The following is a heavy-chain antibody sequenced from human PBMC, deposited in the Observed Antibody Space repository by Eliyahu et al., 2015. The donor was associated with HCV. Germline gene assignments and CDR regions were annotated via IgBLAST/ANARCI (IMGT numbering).Heavy chain of an antibody. Sequence: EVQLVESGGGLVQPGGSLRLSCAASGFXFSDYEMNWVRQAPGKGLEWVSYISNSDNTIYYADSXKGRFTMSRDNAKNSLYLQMNSLRAEDTAVYYCTRVGRYWITPDAFDIWGQGTMVTVSS. D-gene: IGHD1-26*01. CDR2: ISNSDNTI. CDR3: TRVGRYWITPDAFDI. V-gene: IGHV3-48*03. CDR1: GFXFSDYE. J-gene: IGHJ3*02.